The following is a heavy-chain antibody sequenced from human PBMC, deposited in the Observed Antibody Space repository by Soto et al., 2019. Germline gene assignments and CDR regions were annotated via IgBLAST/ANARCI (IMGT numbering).Heavy chain of an antibody. J-gene: IGHJ4*02. D-gene: IGHD6-19*01. CDR1: RYC. CDR2: IKQDGSEK. CDR3: AREGQWLAPFDY. Sequence: RYCMSRVHQKPGKGLEWVANIKQDGSEKYYVDSVKGRFTISRDNAKSSLYLQMNSLRAEDTAVYYCAREGQWLAPFDYSGQGTLVTVP. V-gene: IGHV3-7*01.